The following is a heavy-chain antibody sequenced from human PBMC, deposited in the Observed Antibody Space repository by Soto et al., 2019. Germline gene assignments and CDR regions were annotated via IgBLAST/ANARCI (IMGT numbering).Heavy chain of an antibody. D-gene: IGHD1-1*01. Sequence: QITLRESGPTLVKPTQTLTLTCTFSGFSLSTSGVAVVWIRQPPGKALEWLAVIYGNDDKYYSPSLKSRLTITKDTSKNQVVLTMTNMDSVDTATYYWAHRRNPATRCWFDPWGQGTLVTVSS. CDR3: AHRRNPATRCWFDP. J-gene: IGHJ5*02. CDR2: IYGNDDK. CDR1: GFSLSTSGVA. V-gene: IGHV2-5*01.